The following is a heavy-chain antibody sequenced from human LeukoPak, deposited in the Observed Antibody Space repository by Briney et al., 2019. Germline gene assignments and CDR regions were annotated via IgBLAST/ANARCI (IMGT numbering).Heavy chain of an antibody. V-gene: IGHV3-48*01. CDR3: ARDMSSRSWHAFDY. CDR2: ITSSNSNI. CDR1: GFTFSDYS. J-gene: IGHJ4*02. Sequence: GGSLRLSCAASGFTFSDYSMDWVRQAPGKGLEWVSYITSSNSNIQYADSVKGRSTISRDNAENSLYLQMNNLRAEDTAVYYCARDMSSRSWHAFDYWGQGILVTVSS. D-gene: IGHD6-13*01.